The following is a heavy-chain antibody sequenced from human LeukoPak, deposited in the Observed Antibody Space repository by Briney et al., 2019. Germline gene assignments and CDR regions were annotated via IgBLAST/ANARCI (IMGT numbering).Heavy chain of an antibody. V-gene: IGHV4-4*07. CDR1: GGSISSYY. CDR3: ATYSGEGNDY. D-gene: IGHD1-26*01. Sequence: KTSKTLSLTCTVSGGSISSYYWSWIRQPAGKGLEWIGRIYTSGSTNYNPSLKSRVTMSVDTSKNQFSLKLSSVTAADTAMYYCATYSGEGNDYWGQGTLVTVSS. CDR2: IYTSGST. J-gene: IGHJ4*02.